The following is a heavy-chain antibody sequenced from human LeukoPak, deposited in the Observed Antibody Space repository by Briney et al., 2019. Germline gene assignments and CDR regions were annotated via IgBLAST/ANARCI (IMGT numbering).Heavy chain of an antibody. J-gene: IGHJ4*02. V-gene: IGHV3-33*01. CDR3: ARASILLLWFGETSFDY. CDR1: GFTFSSYG. D-gene: IGHD3-10*01. CDR2: IWYDGSDK. Sequence: PGRSLRLSCAASGFTFSSYGMHWVRQAPGKGLEWVAVIWYDGSDKYYADSVKGRFTISRDDSKNTLYLQMNSLGVEDTAVYYCARASILLLWFGETSFDYWGQGTLVTVSS.